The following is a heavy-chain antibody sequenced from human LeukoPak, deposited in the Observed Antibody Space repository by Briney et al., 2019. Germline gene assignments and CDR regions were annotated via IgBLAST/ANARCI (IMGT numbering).Heavy chain of an antibody. CDR2: ISYDGSNK. CDR3: AREFYARRELLKYFDY. Sequence: PGRSLRLSCAASGFTFSSYAMHWVRQAPGKGLEWVAVISYDGSNKYYADSVKGRFTISRDNSKNTLYLQMNSLRAEDTAVYYCAREFYARRELLKYFDYWGQGTLVTVSS. V-gene: IGHV3-30-3*01. J-gene: IGHJ4*02. D-gene: IGHD1-26*01. CDR1: GFTFSSYA.